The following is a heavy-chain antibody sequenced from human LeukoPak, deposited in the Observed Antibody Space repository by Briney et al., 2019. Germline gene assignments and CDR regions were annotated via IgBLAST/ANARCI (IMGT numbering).Heavy chain of an antibody. D-gene: IGHD3-22*01. CDR3: ARESESYDSSGSTFDY. V-gene: IGHV3-30*02. CDR1: GFTFSSYW. Sequence: GGSLRLSCAASGFTFSSYWMSWVRQAPGKGLEWVAFIRYDGSNKYYADSVKGRFTISRDNCKNTLYLQMNSLRAEDTAVYYCARESESYDSSGSTFDYWGQGTLVTVSS. CDR2: IRYDGSNK. J-gene: IGHJ4*02.